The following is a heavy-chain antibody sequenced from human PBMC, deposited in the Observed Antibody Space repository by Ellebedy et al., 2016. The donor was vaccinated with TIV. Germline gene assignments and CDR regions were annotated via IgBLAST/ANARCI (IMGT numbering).Heavy chain of an antibody. J-gene: IGHJ4*02. D-gene: IGHD3-10*01. V-gene: IGHV3-33*01. CDR1: GFTFSGYG. CDR3: ARGTMVRGVIITVGYYFDY. CDR2: IWYDGSNK. Sequence: PGGSLRLSCAASGFTFSGYGMHWVRQAPGKGLEWVAVIWYDGSNKYYADSVKGRFTISRDNSKNTLYLQMNSLRAEDTAVYYCARGTMVRGVIITVGYYFDYWGQGTLVTVSS.